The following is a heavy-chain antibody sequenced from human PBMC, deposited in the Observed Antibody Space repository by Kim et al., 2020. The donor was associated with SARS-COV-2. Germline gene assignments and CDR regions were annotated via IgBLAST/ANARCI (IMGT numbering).Heavy chain of an antibody. CDR3: AKEWSSSSGNFYNWFDP. V-gene: IGHV3-23*01. D-gene: IGHD6-6*01. CDR1: GFTFRSYA. Sequence: GGSLRLSCAASGFTFRSYAMSWVRQAPGKGLEWVSAISGSGGSTYYADSVKGRFTISRDNSKNTLYLQMNSLRAEDTAVYYCAKEWSSSSGNFYNWFDPWGQGTLVTVSS. J-gene: IGHJ5*02. CDR2: ISGSGGST.